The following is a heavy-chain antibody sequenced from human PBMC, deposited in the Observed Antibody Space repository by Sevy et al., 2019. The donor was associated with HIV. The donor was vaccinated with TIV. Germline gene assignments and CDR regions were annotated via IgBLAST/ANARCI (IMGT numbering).Heavy chain of an antibody. CDR3: AKGGYSYGSDYFDY. J-gene: IGHJ4*02. CDR1: GFTFSSYA. Sequence: GGSLRLPCAASGFTFSSYAMSWVRQATGKGLEWVSAISGSGGSTYYADSVKGRLTMSRDNSKNTLYLQMNSLRAEDTAIYYCAKGGYSYGSDYFDYWGQGTLVTVSS. D-gene: IGHD5-18*01. CDR2: ISGSGGST. V-gene: IGHV3-23*01.